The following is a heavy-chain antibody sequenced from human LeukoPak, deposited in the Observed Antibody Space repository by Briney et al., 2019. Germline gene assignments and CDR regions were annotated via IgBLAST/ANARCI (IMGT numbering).Heavy chain of an antibody. V-gene: IGHV3-23*01. CDR2: ISGSGGST. J-gene: IGHJ4*02. Sequence: GGSLRLSCAASGFTFSSYAMSWVRQAPGKGLEWVSAISGSGGSTYHADSVKGRFTISRDNSKNTLYLQMNSLRAEDTAVHYCAKDAVLRGSYYATAGWGQGTLVTVSS. CDR1: GFTFSSYA. CDR3: AKDAVLRGSYYATAG. D-gene: IGHD1-26*01.